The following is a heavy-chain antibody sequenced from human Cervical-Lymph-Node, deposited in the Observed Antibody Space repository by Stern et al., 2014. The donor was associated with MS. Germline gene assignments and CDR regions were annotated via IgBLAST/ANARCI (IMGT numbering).Heavy chain of an antibody. D-gene: IGHD3-10*01. CDR3: AADGSPGFGELLG. J-gene: IGHJ1*01. Sequence: QMQLVQSGPEVKKPGTSVTVSCKTSGFNLPGSAIQWVRQARGQRLEWIGWIVLGSGNTNYAQRFQERVTISWDKSTSTAYMELTSVRSEDTAVFYCAADGSPGFGELLGWGQGTLVTVSS. CDR1: GFNLPGSA. CDR2: IVLGSGNT. V-gene: IGHV1-58*02.